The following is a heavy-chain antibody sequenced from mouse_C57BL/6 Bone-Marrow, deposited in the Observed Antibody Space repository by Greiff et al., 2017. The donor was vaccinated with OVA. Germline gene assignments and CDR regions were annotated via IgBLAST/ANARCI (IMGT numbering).Heavy chain of an antibody. J-gene: IGHJ3*01. CDR3: ARRGGWYYGSGSFAY. V-gene: IGHV1-69*01. CDR2: IDPSDSYT. CDR1: GYTFTSYW. Sequence: VQLQQPGAELVMPGASVKLSCKASGYTFTSYWMHWVKQRPGQGLEWIGEIDPSDSYTNYNQKFKGKSTLTVDKSSSTAYMQLSSLTSEDSAVYYWARRGGWYYGSGSFAYWGQGTLVTVSA. D-gene: IGHD1-1*01.